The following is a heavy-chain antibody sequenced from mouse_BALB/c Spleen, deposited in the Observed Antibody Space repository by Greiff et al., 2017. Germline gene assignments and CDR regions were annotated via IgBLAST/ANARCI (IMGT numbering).Heavy chain of an antibody. V-gene: IGHV1-18*01. CDR1: GYTFTDYN. J-gene: IGHJ1*01. CDR3: ARKRDGYYWYFDV. D-gene: IGHD2-3*01. Sequence: EVQLQQSGPELVKPGASVKIPCKASGYTFTDYNMDWVKQSHGKSLEWIGDINPNNGGTIYNQKFKGKATLTVDKSSSTAYMELRSLTSEDTAVYYCARKRDGYYWYFDVWGAGTTVTVSS. CDR2: INPNNGGT.